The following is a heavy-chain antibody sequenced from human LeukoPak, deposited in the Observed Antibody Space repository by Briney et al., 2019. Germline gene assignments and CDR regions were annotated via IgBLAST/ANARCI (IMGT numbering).Heavy chain of an antibody. Sequence: SGTLSLTCAVYGGSFSGYYWSWIRQPPGKGLEWIGEINHSGSTNYNPSLKSRVTISVDTSKNQFSLKLSSVTAADTAVYYCARAQAIFGVVITGHNWFDPWGQGTLVTVSS. D-gene: IGHD3-3*01. CDR2: INHSGST. CDR1: GGSFSGYY. V-gene: IGHV4-34*01. J-gene: IGHJ5*02. CDR3: ARAQAIFGVVITGHNWFDP.